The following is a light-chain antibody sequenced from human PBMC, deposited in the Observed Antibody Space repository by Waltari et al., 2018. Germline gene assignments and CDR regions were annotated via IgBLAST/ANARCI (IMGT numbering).Light chain of an antibody. V-gene: IGKV3-20*01. CDR2: GAS. CDR1: QSVSSDY. Sequence: EIVLTQSPGTLSLSPGERATLSCRASQSVSSDYLAWYQQKPGQAPRLLMYGASSRVAGIPDRFSGSGSGAGFTLTISRLEPEDFAVYFCQHYGSSPYTFGQGTKLDIK. J-gene: IGKJ2*01. CDR3: QHYGSSPYT.